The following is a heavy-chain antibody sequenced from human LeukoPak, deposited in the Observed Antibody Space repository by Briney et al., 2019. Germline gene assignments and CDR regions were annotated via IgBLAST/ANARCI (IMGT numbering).Heavy chain of an antibody. Sequence: ASVKVSCKASGYTFTSYDINWVRQATGQGLEWMGIINPSGGSTSYAQKFQGRVTMTRDMSTSTVYMELSSLRSEDTAVYYCARDGSRSSWTNYNYYYYMDVWGKGTTVTVSS. V-gene: IGHV1-46*01. CDR3: ARDGSRSSWTNYNYYYYMDV. CDR1: GYTFTSYD. J-gene: IGHJ6*03. D-gene: IGHD6-13*01. CDR2: INPSGGST.